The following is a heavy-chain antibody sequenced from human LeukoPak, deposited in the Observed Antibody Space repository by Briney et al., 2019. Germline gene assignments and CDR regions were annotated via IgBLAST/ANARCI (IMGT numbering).Heavy chain of an antibody. V-gene: IGHV3-30-3*01. Sequence: GGSVRLSCGASGFPFSSYAMLWLRQARGKGLEWVAVISYDGSNKYYADSVKGRFTISRDNSKNTLYLQMNSLRAEDTAVYYCARAEGIVGATTEDWGQGTLVTVSS. D-gene: IGHD1-26*01. J-gene: IGHJ4*02. CDR3: ARAEGIVGATTED. CDR2: ISYDGSNK. CDR1: GFPFSSYA.